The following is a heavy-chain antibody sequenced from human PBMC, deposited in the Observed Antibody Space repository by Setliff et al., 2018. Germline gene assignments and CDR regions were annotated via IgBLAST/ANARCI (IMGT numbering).Heavy chain of an antibody. J-gene: IGHJ3*02. D-gene: IGHD4-4*01. CDR3: ARGAVTTGQWLPPRAFDI. Sequence: PGGSLRLSCAASAFTFSSYSMNWVRQAPGKGLEWVSSISSSSSYIYYADSVKGRFTISRDNAKNSLYLQMNSLRAEDTAVYYCARGAVTTGQWLPPRAFDIWGQGTMVTVSS. CDR2: ISSSSSYI. CDR1: AFTFSSYS. V-gene: IGHV3-21*01.